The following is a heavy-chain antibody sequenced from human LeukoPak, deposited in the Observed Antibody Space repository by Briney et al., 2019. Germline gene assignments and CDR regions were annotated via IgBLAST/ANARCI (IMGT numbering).Heavy chain of an antibody. CDR1: GGSISRSSYY. V-gene: IGHV4-39*01. CDR2: TYYSGST. D-gene: IGHD3-3*01. J-gene: IGHJ4*02. CDR3: ARPRGDLWGGYDY. Sequence: SETLSLTCSVSGGSISRSSYYWTWLRQSPGRGLEWIGNTYYSGSTLYNPSLKSRVTISVDTSKNQFSLRLTSVTAADTAVYYCARPRGDLWGGYDYWGQGVLVTVSP.